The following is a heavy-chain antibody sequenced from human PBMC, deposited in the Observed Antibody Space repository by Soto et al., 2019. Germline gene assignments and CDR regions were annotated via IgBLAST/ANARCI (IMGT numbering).Heavy chain of an antibody. V-gene: IGHV4-39*01. CDR2: IYYSGST. Sequence: SETLSLTCTVSGGSISSSSYYWGWIRQPPGKGLEWIGSIYYSGSTYYNPSLKSRVTISVDTSKNQFSLKLSSVTAADTAVYYCATEGEPYSSGFRLSSWGQGTLVTVSS. CDR1: GGSISSSSYY. CDR3: ATEGEPYSSGFRLSS. J-gene: IGHJ4*02. D-gene: IGHD3-22*01.